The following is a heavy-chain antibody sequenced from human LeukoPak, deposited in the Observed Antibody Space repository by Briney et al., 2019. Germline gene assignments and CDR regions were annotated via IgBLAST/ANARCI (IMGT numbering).Heavy chain of an antibody. D-gene: IGHD4-17*01. CDR2: ISWNSGSI. CDR1: GFTFSSYA. V-gene: IGHV3-9*03. J-gene: IGHJ4*02. Sequence: GGSLRLSCAASGFTFSSYAMSWVRQAPGKGLEWVSGISWNSGSIGYADSVKGRFTISRDNAKNSLYLQMNSLRAEDMALYYCARGASFGDYADYWGQGTLVTVSS. CDR3: ARGASFGDYADY.